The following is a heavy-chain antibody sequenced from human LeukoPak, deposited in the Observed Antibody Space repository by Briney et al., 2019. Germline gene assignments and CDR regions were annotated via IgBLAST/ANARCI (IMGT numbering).Heavy chain of an antibody. V-gene: IGHV3-23*01. Sequence: GGSLRLSCAASGFTFSSYAIRWVRQAPGKGLEWVSGISGSTGSTYYVGSVKGRFTISRDNSKNTLYLQMNSLRAEDTAVYYCAKQKGVSWYSEEDYWGQGTLVTVSS. CDR1: GFTFSSYA. CDR3: AKQKGVSWYSEEDY. J-gene: IGHJ4*02. D-gene: IGHD2-15*01. CDR2: ISGSTGST.